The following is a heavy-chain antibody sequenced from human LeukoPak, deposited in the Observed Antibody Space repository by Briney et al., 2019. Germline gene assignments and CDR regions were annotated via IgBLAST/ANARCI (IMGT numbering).Heavy chain of an antibody. CDR3: TADKDYYDSSGYYDY. V-gene: IGHV3-74*01. D-gene: IGHD3-22*01. Sequence: PGGSLRLSCAASGFTFSSYWMHWVRQAPGKGLVWVSRINSDGSSTSYADSVKGRFTISRDNAKNTLYLQMNSLRAEDTAVYYCTADKDYYDSSGYYDYWGQGTLVTVSS. J-gene: IGHJ4*02. CDR2: INSDGSST. CDR1: GFTFSSYW.